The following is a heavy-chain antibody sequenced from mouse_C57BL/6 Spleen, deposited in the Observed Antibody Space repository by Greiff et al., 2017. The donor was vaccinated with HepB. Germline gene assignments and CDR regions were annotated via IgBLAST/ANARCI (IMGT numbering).Heavy chain of an antibody. J-gene: IGHJ4*01. CDR3: TRPGNPLRPWHYYAMDY. CDR1: GYTFTSYW. D-gene: IGHD2-4*01. Sequence: QVQLQQSGAELVKPGASVKLSCKASGYTFTSYWMHWVKQRPGRGLEWIGRIDPNSGGTKYNEKFKSKATRTVDKPSSTAYMQLSSLTSEDSAVYYCTRPGNPLRPWHYYAMDYWGQGTSVTVSS. CDR2: IDPNSGGT. V-gene: IGHV1-72*01.